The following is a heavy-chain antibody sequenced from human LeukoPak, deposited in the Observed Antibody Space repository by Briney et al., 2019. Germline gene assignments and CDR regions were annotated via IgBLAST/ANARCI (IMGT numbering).Heavy chain of an antibody. J-gene: IGHJ4*02. D-gene: IGHD5-24*01. CDR3: ARAAPDSDGYNYFGY. CDR2: IKKDGSLK. V-gene: IGHV3-7*04. Sequence: GGSLRLSCAASGFTFSSEWMSWVRQAPGKGPEWVSNIKKDGSLKYYVDSVKGRFTISRDNAKNSLYLQMDSLRAEDTAVYYCARAAPDSDGYNYFGYWGQGTLVTVSS. CDR1: GFTFSSEW.